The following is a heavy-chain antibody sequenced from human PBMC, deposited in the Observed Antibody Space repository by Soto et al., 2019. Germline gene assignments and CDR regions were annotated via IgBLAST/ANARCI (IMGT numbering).Heavy chain of an antibody. CDR2: ISAGGGTA. Sequence: GGSLRLSCAASGFSFSSYAMSWVRQGPGKGLEWVSSISAGGGTANLADSVEGRCTISRDNSKSTLYLQLNSLRAEDTAVYYCAKLTYPSDSAGYYYERVSGWIDSWGPGTLVTVSS. CDR3: AKLTYPSDSAGYYYERVSGWIDS. CDR1: GFSFSSYA. V-gene: IGHV3-23*01. D-gene: IGHD3-22*01. J-gene: IGHJ5*01.